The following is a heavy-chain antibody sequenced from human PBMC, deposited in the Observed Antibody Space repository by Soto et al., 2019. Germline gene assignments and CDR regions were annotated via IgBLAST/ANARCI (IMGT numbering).Heavy chain of an antibody. CDR1: GFTFSSYG. V-gene: IGHV3-30*18. Sequence: GGSLRLSCAASGFTFSSYGMHWVRQAPGKGLEWVAVISYDGSNKYYADSVKGRFTISRDNSKNTLYLQMNSLRAEDTAVYYCAKDLRVGATLPYFDYWGQGTLVTVSS. D-gene: IGHD1-26*01. J-gene: IGHJ4*02. CDR2: ISYDGSNK. CDR3: AKDLRVGATLPYFDY.